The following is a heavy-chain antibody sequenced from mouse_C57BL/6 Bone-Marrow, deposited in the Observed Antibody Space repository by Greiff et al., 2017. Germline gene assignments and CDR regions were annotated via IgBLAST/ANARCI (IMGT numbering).Heavy chain of an antibody. CDR1: GFTFSDYG. CDR2: ISSGSSTI. D-gene: IGHD2-5*01. Sequence: EVHLVESGGGLVKPGGSLKLSCAASGFTFSDYGMHWVRQAPEKGLEWVAYISSGSSTIYYADTVKGRFTISRDNAKNTLFLQMTSLRSEDTAMYYWAMAYYSNYEREMDYWGQGTTVTVSS. J-gene: IGHJ4*01. V-gene: IGHV5-17*01. CDR3: AMAYYSNYEREMDY.